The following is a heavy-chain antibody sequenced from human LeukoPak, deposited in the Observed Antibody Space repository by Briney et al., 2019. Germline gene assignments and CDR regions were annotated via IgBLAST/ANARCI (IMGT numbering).Heavy chain of an antibody. V-gene: IGHV1-18*01. D-gene: IGHD3-22*01. CDR3: ASRNPYYYDSSGYADAFDI. CDR2: ISAYNGNT. Sequence: GASVKVSCKASGYTFTSYGISWVQQAPGQGLEWMGWISAYNGNTNYEQKLEGRVTITTDTSTRTAYMEMRSLRSDDTAVYYCASRNPYYYDSSGYADAFDIWGQGTMVTVSS. J-gene: IGHJ3*02. CDR1: GYTFTSYG.